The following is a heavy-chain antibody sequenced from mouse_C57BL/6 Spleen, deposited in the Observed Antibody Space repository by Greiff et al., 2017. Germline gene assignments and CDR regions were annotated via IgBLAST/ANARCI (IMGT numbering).Heavy chain of an antibody. D-gene: IGHD1-1*01. CDR1: GYAFSSYW. CDR3: ARKGYGSSSYYAMDY. Sequence: QVQLQQSGAELVKPGASVKISCKASGYAFSSYWMNWVKQRPGKGLEWIGQIYPGDGDTNYNGKFKGKATLTADKSSSTAYMQLSGLTSEDSAVYFCARKGYGSSSYYAMDYWGQGTSVTVSS. J-gene: IGHJ4*01. V-gene: IGHV1-80*01. CDR2: IYPGDGDT.